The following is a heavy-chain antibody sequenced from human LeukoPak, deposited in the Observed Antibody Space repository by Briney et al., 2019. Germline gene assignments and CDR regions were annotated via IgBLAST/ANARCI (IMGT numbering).Heavy chain of an antibody. CDR1: GFTFSSFA. J-gene: IGHJ5*02. CDR2: IRGSGGST. D-gene: IGHD3-10*01. V-gene: IGHV3-23*01. Sequence: GGSLRLSCAASGFTFSSFAMSWVRQAPGKGLEWVSAIRGSGGSTYYADSVKGRFTISRDNPKNTLYLQMNSLRAEDTAVYYCAKAGGWFGELLQTSADNWFDPWGQGTLVTVSS. CDR3: AKAGGWFGELLQTSADNWFDP.